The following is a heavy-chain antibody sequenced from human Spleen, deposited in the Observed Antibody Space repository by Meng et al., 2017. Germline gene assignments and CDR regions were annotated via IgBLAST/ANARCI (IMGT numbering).Heavy chain of an antibody. CDR1: GGSFSGYY. Sequence: QAQLRQGGAGMLKPSEPLSLTCAVYGGSFSGYYWSWIRQPPGKGLEWIGEINHSGSTNYNPSLKSRVTISVDTSKNQFSLKLSSVTAADTAVYYCARGWGRGYSFDPWGQGTLVTVSS. V-gene: IGHV4-34*01. J-gene: IGHJ5*02. CDR2: INHSGST. CDR3: ARGWGRGYSFDP. D-gene: IGHD5-18*01.